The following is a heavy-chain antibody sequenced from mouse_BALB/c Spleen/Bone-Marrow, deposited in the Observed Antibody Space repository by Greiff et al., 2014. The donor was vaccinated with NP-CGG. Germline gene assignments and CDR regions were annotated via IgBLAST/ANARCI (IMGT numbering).Heavy chain of an antibody. V-gene: IGHV1-4*02. CDR1: GYTFTYYT. CDR3: VRENYDYDGDAMDY. J-gene: IGHJ4*01. Sequence: QVQLQQPAAEPARPGASVKMSCKTSGYTFTYYTMHWVKQRPGQGLEWIGYINSSSGYTDYNQKFKDKTTLTTDKSSSTAYLQLSSLTSEDSAVYYCVRENYDYDGDAMDYWGQGTSVTVSS. CDR2: INSSSGYT. D-gene: IGHD2-4*01.